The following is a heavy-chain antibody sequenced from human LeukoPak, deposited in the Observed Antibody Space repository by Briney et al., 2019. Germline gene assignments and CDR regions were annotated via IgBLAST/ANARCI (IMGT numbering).Heavy chain of an antibody. CDR1: GYTFTGYY. CDR2: INPNSGGT. V-gene: IGHV1-2*02. J-gene: IGHJ5*02. CDR3: ARIDDFWSGYDP. Sequence: ASVKVSCKASGYTFTGYYMHWVRQAPGQGLEWMGWINPNSGGTNYAQKFQGRVTMTRDTSISTAYMELSRLRSDDTAVYYCARIDDFWSGYDPWGQGTLVTVSS. D-gene: IGHD3-3*01.